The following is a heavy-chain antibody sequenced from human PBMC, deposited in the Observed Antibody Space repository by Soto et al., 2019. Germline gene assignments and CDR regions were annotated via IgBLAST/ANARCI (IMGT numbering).Heavy chain of an antibody. J-gene: IGHJ3*02. Sequence: QVQLVQSETEVRKPGSSVKVSCRASGGAFGSNAISWVRQAPGQGLEWMGNIIPIFGTTKNAQKFQGRVTITADESTDAAYMEMSRLRSEDTAIYYCAREGYKCGPGAVRGAFDIWGQGKMVTVYS. D-gene: IGHD1-1*01. V-gene: IGHV1-69*15. CDR3: AREGYKCGPGAVRGAFDI. CDR1: GGAFGSNA. CDR2: IIPIFGTT.